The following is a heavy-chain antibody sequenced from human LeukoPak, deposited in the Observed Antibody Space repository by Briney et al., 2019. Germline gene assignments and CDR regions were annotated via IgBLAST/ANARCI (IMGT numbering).Heavy chain of an antibody. CDR1: GFTFDDYA. CDR2: ISWNSCSI. V-gene: IGHV3-9*01. J-gene: IGHJ5*02. D-gene: IGHD6-13*01. Sequence: GRSLRLSCAASGFTFDDYAMHWVRQAPGKGLEGVSGISWNSCSIGYADSVKSRFTISRDKAKNSLYLQMNSLRAEDTALYYCAKDIAPYSSSWYNWFDPWGQGTLVTVSS. CDR3: AKDIAPYSSSWYNWFDP.